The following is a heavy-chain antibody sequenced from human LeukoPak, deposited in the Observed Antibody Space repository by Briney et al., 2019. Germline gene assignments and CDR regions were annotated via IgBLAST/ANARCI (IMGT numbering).Heavy chain of an antibody. J-gene: IGHJ4*02. V-gene: IGHV3-23*01. CDR2: ISGSGGST. D-gene: IGHD6-19*01. Sequence: GGSLRLSCAASGFTFSSYAMSWVRQAPGKGLEWVSAISGSGGSTYYADSVKGRFTISRDNSKNTLCLQMNSLRAEDTAVYYCAKEVWEQWLTYYFDYWGQGTLVTVSS. CDR3: AKEVWEQWLTYYFDY. CDR1: GFTFSSYA.